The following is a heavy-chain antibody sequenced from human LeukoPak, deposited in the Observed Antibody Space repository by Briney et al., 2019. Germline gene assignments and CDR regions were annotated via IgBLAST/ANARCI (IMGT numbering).Heavy chain of an antibody. J-gene: IGHJ6*03. D-gene: IGHD3-10*01. CDR3: ARDYFGSGRGYYYMDV. CDR2: MNSNRGNT. CDR1: GYTLTSYE. V-gene: IGHV1-8*01. Sequence: ASVKVSCKASGYTLTSYEINWVRQATGHGLEWMGWMNSNRGNTGYAQKFQGRVTMTRNTSISTAYMEVSSLRSEDTAVYYCARDYFGSGRGYYYMDVWGKGTTVTVSS.